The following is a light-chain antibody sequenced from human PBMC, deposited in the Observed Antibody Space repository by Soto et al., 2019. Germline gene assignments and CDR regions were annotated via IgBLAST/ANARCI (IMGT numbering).Light chain of an antibody. CDR2: EVI. CDR3: SSYAGSNNFVV. J-gene: IGLJ2*01. CDR1: SSDVGGYEY. Sequence: QSVLTQPPSASGSPGQSVTISCTGSSSDVGGYEYVSWYQQHPGKAPKLIIYEVIKRPSGVPDRFSGSKSGNTASLTVSGLQAEDEADYYCSSYAGSNNFVVFGGGTKLTVL. V-gene: IGLV2-8*01.